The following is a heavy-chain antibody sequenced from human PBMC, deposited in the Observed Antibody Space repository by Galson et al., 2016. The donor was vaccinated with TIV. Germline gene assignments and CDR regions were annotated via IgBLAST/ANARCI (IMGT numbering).Heavy chain of an antibody. J-gene: IGHJ4*02. CDR2: MKEDGREK. CDR3: ATGGKWLDLNY. V-gene: IGHV3-7*01. D-gene: IGHD6-19*01. Sequence: SLRLSCAGSGFTFSVYWMSWVRQAPGKGLEWVANMKEDGREKYYVDSVKGRLSISRVNAEKSVYLQMDSLRVEDTAVYYCATGGKWLDLNYWGQGTLVTVSS. CDR1: GFTFSVYW.